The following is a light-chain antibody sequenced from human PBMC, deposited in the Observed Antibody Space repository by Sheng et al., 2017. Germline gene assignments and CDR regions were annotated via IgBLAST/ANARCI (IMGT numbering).Light chain of an antibody. CDR2: AAS. CDR3: QHYSNDWR. V-gene: IGKV1-27*01. J-gene: IGKJ1*01. Sequence: DIQMTQSPSSLSVSVGDRVTITCRASQDISNYLGWYQQKPGTVPKLLIYAASTLQSGVPSRFSGSGSGTDFTLTISSLQPEDVATYYCQHYSNDWRFGQGTKVEIK. CDR1: QDISNY.